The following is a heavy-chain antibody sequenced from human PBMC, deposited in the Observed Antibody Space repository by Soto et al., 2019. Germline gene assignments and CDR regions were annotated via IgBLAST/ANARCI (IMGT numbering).Heavy chain of an antibody. CDR3: AREEDYYGPGIYYYGMDV. Sequence: ASVKVSCKASGYTFTSYAMHWVRQAPGQRLEWMGWINAGNGNTKYSQKFQGRVTITRDTSASTAYMELSSLRSEDTAVYYCAREEDYYGPGIYYYGMDVWGQGPRSPSP. J-gene: IGHJ6*02. V-gene: IGHV1-3*01. CDR1: GYTFTSYA. CDR2: INAGNGNT. D-gene: IGHD3-10*01.